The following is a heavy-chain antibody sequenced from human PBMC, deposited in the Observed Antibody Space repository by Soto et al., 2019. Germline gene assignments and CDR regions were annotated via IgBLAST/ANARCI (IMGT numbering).Heavy chain of an antibody. J-gene: IGHJ3*02. CDR1: GFTFSSYA. CDR3: AREGYFDWFPRDALDI. CDR2: ISYDGSNK. D-gene: IGHD3-9*01. Sequence: GGSLRLSCAASGFTFSSYAMHWVRQAPGKGLEWVAVISYDGSNKYYADSVKGRFTISRDNSKNTLYLKMNSLRAEDTAVYYCAREGYFDWFPRDALDIWGQGTMVTVSS. V-gene: IGHV3-30-3*01.